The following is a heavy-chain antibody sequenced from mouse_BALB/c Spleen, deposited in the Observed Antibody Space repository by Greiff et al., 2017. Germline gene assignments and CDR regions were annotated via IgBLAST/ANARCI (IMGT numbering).Heavy chain of an antibody. Sequence: EVKLEESGGGLVKPGGSLKLSCAASGFTFSSYAMSWVRQTPEKRLEWVASISSGGSTYYPDSVKGRFTISRDNARNILYLQMSSLRSEDTAMYYCARALTYYGNYGAMDYWGQGTSVTVSS. D-gene: IGHD2-10*01. V-gene: IGHV5-6-5*01. J-gene: IGHJ4*01. CDR1: GFTFSSYA. CDR2: ISSGGST. CDR3: ARALTYYGNYGAMDY.